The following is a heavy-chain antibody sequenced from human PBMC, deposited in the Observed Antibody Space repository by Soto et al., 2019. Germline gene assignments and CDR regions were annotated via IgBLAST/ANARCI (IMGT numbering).Heavy chain of an antibody. D-gene: IGHD3-16*02. CDR2: INHSGST. Sequence: PSETLSLTCAVYGGSFSGYYWSWIRQPPGKGLEWVGEINHSGSTNYNPSLKSRVTISVDTSKNQFSLKLSSVTAADTAVYYCARVPTRVIAKDWYFDLWGRGTLVTVSS. V-gene: IGHV4-34*01. J-gene: IGHJ2*01. CDR3: ARVPTRVIAKDWYFDL. CDR1: GGSFSGYY.